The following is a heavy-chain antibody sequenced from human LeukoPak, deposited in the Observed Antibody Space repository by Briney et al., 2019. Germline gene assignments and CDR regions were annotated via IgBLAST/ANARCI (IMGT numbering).Heavy chain of an antibody. Sequence: GGSLRLSCAASGFTFSSYSMNWVRQAPGKGLEWVSYISSSSSTIYYADSVEGRFTISRDNAKNSLYLQMNSLRAEDTAVYYCARDTGVAAAGKYYMDVWGKGTTVTVSS. CDR3: ARDTGVAAAGKYYMDV. CDR2: ISSSSSTI. CDR1: GFTFSSYS. D-gene: IGHD6-13*01. J-gene: IGHJ6*03. V-gene: IGHV3-48*01.